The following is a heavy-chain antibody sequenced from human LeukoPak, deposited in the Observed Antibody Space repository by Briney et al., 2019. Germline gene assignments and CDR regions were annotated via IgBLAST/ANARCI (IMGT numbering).Heavy chain of an antibody. CDR2: INAYNGNI. D-gene: IGHD2-15*01. V-gene: IGHV1-18*01. J-gene: IGHJ6*02. CDR1: GYTFTNYG. Sequence: ASVKVSCKASGYTFTNYGFSWVRQAPGQGLEWMGWINAYNGNINYAQKLQGRVTMTTDTSTNTAYMELRSLRSDDTAVYYCARRYCSGGSCYSDGYYGMDVWGQGTTVTVSS. CDR3: ARRYCSGGSCYSDGYYGMDV.